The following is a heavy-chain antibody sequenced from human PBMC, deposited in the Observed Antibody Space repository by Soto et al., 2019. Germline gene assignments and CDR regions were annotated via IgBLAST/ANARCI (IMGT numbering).Heavy chain of an antibody. J-gene: IGHJ4*02. D-gene: IGHD3-22*01. V-gene: IGHV3-23*01. CDR1: GFTFSSYA. Sequence: GGSLRLSCAASGFTFSSYAMSWVRQAPGKGLEWVSAISGSGGSTYYADSVKGRFTISRDNSKNTLYLQMNSLRAEDTAVYYSAKVSTSFDSRNFDYWGQGTLVTVSS. CDR2: ISGSGGST. CDR3: AKVSTSFDSRNFDY.